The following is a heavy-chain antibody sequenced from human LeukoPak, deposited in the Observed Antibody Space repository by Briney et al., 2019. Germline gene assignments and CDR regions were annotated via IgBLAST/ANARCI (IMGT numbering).Heavy chain of an antibody. CDR3: AREDIAAGNWFDP. CDR1: GFTFSSYW. D-gene: IGHD6-13*01. CDR2: IKQDGSEK. J-gene: IGHJ5*02. Sequence: GGSLRLSCAASGFTFSSYWMSWVRQAPGKGLEWVANIKQDGSEKYYVDSVKGRFTISRDNSKNTLYLQMNSLRAEDTAVYYCAREDIAAGNWFDPWGQGTLVTVSS. V-gene: IGHV3-7*01.